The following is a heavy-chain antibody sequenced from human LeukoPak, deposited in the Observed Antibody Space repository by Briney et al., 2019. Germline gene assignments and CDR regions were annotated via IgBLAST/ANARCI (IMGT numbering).Heavy chain of an antibody. D-gene: IGHD3-9*01. Sequence: GASVKVSCKASGYTFTSYDNNWVRQATGQGLEWMGWMNPNSGNTGYAPKFQGRVTMTRNTSISTAYMELSSLRSEDTAVYYCARGYILTGYTTMIDAFDIWGQGTMVTVSS. CDR1: GYTFTSYD. CDR3: ARGYILTGYTTMIDAFDI. J-gene: IGHJ3*02. V-gene: IGHV1-8*01. CDR2: MNPNSGNT.